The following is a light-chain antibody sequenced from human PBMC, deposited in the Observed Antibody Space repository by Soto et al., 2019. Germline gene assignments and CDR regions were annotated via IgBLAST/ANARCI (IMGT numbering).Light chain of an antibody. CDR2: EVT. CDR1: SSDVGAYKY. CDR3: TSYVGNDIWV. J-gene: IGLJ3*02. Sequence: QSALTQPPSASGSPGQSVTISCTGTSSDVGAYKYVSWYQQYPGKAPKLMIYEVTKRPSGVPDRFSGSKSGNTASLTVSGLQAEEEADYYSTSYVGNDIWVFGGGTKLTV. V-gene: IGLV2-8*01.